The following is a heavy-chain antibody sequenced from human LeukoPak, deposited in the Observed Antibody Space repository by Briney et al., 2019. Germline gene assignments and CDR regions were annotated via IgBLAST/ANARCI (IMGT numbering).Heavy chain of an antibody. CDR1: GFTFSSYT. CDR2: IDHTGDRT. J-gene: IGHJ5*02. CDR3: AKAGSISWYDH. D-gene: IGHD6-13*01. V-gene: IGHV3-23*01. Sequence: GGSLRLSCAASGFTFSSYTMAWVRQAPGKGLEWISDIDHTGDRTYYRDSVKGQFTISRDNSKNTLYLQMNSLRVEDTATYYCAKAGSISWYDHWGRGTLVTVS.